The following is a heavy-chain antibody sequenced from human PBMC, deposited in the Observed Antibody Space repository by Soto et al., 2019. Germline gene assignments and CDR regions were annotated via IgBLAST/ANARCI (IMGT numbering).Heavy chain of an antibody. D-gene: IGHD6-6*01. CDR3: ALLHMSFRPPFANYFDP. CDR1: GFSLTTSGMG. J-gene: IGHJ5*02. CDR2: IYWDDDK. V-gene: IGHV2-5*02. Sequence: SGPTLVNPTQTLTLTCTFSGFSLTTSGMGVGWIRQPPGKALEWLALIYWDDDKRYSSSLASRLTITKDTSSNQVVLTMNNMDPADTATYYCALLHMSFRPPFANYFDPWGQGTVVTISS.